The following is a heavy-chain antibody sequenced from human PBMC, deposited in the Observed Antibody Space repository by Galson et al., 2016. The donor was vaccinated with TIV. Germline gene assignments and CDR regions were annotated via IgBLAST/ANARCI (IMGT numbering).Heavy chain of an antibody. CDR1: GYSISRGFY. CDR2: IYHGGST. CDR3: AWSGWEPSYFQH. J-gene: IGHJ1*01. D-gene: IGHD1-26*01. Sequence: ETLSLTCAVSGYSISRGFYWAWIRQPPGKGLEWMGTIYHGGSTYFNPSLKSRVAISVDTSKNQFSLNLTSVTAADTAIYYCAWSGWEPSYFQHWGQGTLGIVSS. V-gene: IGHV4-38-2*01.